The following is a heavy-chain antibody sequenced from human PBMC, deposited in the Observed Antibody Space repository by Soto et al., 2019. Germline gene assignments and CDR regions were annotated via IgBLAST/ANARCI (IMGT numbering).Heavy chain of an antibody. D-gene: IGHD5-18*01. CDR3: ARGGYRSKYYLDY. CDR1: GGSFSGYY. J-gene: IGHJ4*02. V-gene: IGHV4-34*01. Sequence: NPSETLSLTCAVYGGSFSGYYWSWIRQPPGKGLEWIGEINHSGSTNYNPSLKSRVTISVDTSKNPFSLKLSSVTAADTAVYYCARGGYRSKYYLDYWGQGSLVTVSS. CDR2: INHSGST.